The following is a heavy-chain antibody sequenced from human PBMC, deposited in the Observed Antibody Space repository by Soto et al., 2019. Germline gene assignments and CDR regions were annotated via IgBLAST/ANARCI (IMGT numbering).Heavy chain of an antibody. J-gene: IGHJ4*02. Sequence: SVKVSCKASGGTFSSYRINWVRRAPGQGLEWVGGIVPIYRTADYAQKFQGRVTITADESARTAYMELRSLKSQDTAVYYCARDSGAKLSSSWGQGTLVTVSS. V-gene: IGHV1-69*13. CDR1: GGTFSSYR. CDR2: IVPIYRTA. D-gene: IGHD6-13*01. CDR3: ARDSGAKLSSS.